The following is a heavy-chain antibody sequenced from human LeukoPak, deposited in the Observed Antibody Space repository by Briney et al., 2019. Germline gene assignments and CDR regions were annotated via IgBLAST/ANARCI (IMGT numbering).Heavy chain of an antibody. Sequence: SETLSLTCTVSGGSISRNSYYWGWIRQPPGKGLEWIGSIYYSGSAYYNPSLKSRVTLSVDTSKNQFSLKLSSVTAADTAVYYCARGYVAAAGFDYWGQGTLVTVSS. CDR1: GGSISRNSYY. CDR3: ARGYVAAAGFDY. CDR2: IYYSGSA. J-gene: IGHJ4*02. D-gene: IGHD6-13*01. V-gene: IGHV4-39*01.